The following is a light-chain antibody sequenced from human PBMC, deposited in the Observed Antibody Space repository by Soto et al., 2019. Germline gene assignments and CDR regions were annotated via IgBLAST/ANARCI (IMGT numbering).Light chain of an antibody. V-gene: IGLV1-47*01. CDR3: AAWDDSLSGRGV. J-gene: IGLJ1*01. Sequence: QYVLTQPPSASGTPGQRVTLSCSGSSSNIGSNYVYWYQQLPGTAPKLLIYRNNQRPSGVPDRFSGSKSGTSASLAISGLRSEDEADYYCAAWDDSLSGRGVFGTGTKVTVL. CDR2: RNN. CDR1: SSNIGSNY.